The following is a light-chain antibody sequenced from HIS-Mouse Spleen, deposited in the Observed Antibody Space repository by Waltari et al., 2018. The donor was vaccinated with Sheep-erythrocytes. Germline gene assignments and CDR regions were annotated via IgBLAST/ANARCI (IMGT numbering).Light chain of an antibody. CDR2: DAS. CDR1: QDIINY. Sequence: DIQMTQSPSSLSASVGDSVTITCQASQDIINYLNWYQQKPGKAPKLLIYDASNLETGVPSRFSGSGSGTDFTFTISSLQPEDIATYYCQQYDNLLTFGGGTKVEIK. CDR3: QQYDNLLT. J-gene: IGKJ4*01. V-gene: IGKV1-33*01.